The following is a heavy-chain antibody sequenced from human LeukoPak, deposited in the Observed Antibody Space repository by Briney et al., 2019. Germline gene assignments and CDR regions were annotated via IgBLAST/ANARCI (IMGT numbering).Heavy chain of an antibody. Sequence: GGSLRLSCAASGFTFSSYSMNWVRQAPGKGLEWVSSISSSSSYIYYADSVKGRFTISRDNAKNSPYLQMNSLRAEDTAVYYCARIPYSSSWYGRGYFDYWGQGTLVTVSS. D-gene: IGHD6-13*01. CDR3: ARIPYSSSWYGRGYFDY. V-gene: IGHV3-21*01. CDR1: GFTFSSYS. CDR2: ISSSSSYI. J-gene: IGHJ4*02.